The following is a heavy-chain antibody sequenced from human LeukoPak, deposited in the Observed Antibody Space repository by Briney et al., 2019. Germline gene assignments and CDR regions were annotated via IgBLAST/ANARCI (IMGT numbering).Heavy chain of an antibody. CDR1: GFTFSSYE. CDR2: ISSSGSTI. D-gene: IGHD3-3*01. V-gene: IGHV3-48*03. Sequence: PGVSLRLSCAASGFTFSSYEMNWVRQAPGKGLEWVSYISSSGSTIYYADSVKGRFTISRDNAKNSLYLQMNSLRAEDTAVYYCARALHFWSGYYLVYYFDYWGQGTLVTVSS. CDR3: ARALHFWSGYYLVYYFDY. J-gene: IGHJ4*02.